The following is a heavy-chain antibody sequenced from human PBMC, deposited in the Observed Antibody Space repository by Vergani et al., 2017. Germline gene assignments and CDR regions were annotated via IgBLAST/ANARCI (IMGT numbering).Heavy chain of an antibody. CDR2: IYYSGST. V-gene: IGHV4-61*08. J-gene: IGHJ4*02. CDR3: ARGGNSWPYYFDY. D-gene: IGHD6-13*01. CDR1: GGSISSGGYY. Sequence: QVQLQESGPGLVKPSQTLSLTCTVSGGSISSGGYYWSWIRQHPGKGLEWIGYIYYSGSTNYNPSLKSRVTISVDTSKNQFSLKLSSVTAADTAVYYCARGGNSWPYYFDYWGQGTLVTVSS.